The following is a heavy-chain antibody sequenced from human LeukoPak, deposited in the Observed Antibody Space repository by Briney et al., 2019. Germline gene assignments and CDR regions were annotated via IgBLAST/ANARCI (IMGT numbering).Heavy chain of an antibody. V-gene: IGHV4-38-2*02. D-gene: IGHD3-10*01. J-gene: IGHJ4*02. CDR2: IYHSGST. CDR1: GYSISSGYY. Sequence: SETLSLTCTVSGYSISSGYYWGWIRQPPGKGLEWIGSIYHSGSTYYNPSLKSRVTISVDTSKNQFSLKLSSVTAADTAVYYCARVASMVRGATFDYWGQGTLVTVSS. CDR3: ARVASMVRGATFDY.